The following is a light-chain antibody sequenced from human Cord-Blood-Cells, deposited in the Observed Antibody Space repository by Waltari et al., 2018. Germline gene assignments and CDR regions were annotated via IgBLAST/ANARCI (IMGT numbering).Light chain of an antibody. CDR1: SSDVGGYNY. CDR3: SSYTSSSTVV. J-gene: IGLJ2*01. Sequence: QSALTQPASVSGSPGQPITISCTGPSSDVGGYNYVPWYQQHPGKAPKLMLYDVSNRPSGVSNRFSGSKSGNTASLTISGLQAEDEADYYCSSYTSSSTVVFGGGTKLTVL. CDR2: DVS. V-gene: IGLV2-14*01.